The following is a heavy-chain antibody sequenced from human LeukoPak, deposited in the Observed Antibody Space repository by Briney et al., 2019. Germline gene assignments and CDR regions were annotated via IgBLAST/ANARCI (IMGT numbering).Heavy chain of an antibody. D-gene: IGHD3-22*01. CDR3: ARGSGYYYVFDY. CDR1: GGTFSSYA. CDR2: VIPIFGTA. V-gene: IGHV1-69*05. Sequence: ASVTVSCKASGGTFSSYAISWVRQAPGQGLEWMGGVIPIFGTANYAQKFQGRVTITTDESTSTAYMELSSLRSEDTAAYYCARGSGYYYVFDYWGQGTLVTVSS. J-gene: IGHJ4*02.